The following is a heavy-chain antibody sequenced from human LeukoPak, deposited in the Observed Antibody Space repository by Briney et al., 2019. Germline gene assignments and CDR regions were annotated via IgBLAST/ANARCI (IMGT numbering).Heavy chain of an antibody. CDR3: VRLRRNSDSSGYYYYYDY. D-gene: IGHD3-22*01. V-gene: IGHV3-21*01. CDR2: INRGATYI. J-gene: IGHJ4*02. CDR1: EFTFSSYS. Sequence: PGESLRLSCTVSEFTFSSYSMNWVRQAPGKGLEWVASINRGATYIYYADSMKGRFTISRDDAKSSLYLQMNSLRAEDTAVYYCVRLRRNSDSSGYYYYYDYWGQGILVTVSS.